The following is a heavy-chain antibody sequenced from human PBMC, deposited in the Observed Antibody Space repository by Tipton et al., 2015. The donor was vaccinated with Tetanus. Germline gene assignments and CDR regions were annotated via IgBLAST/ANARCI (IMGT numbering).Heavy chain of an antibody. CDR3: ARAHCTDGVCNFDF. D-gene: IGHD2-8*01. Sequence: QLVQSGGEVKKPGESLKISCKGSGYIFNNYWIGWVRQKPGKGLEWMGSIYPGDSDTRYSPSFQGQVTIPVDKSINTAYLQWSSLKASDTSMFYCARAHCTDGVCNFDFWGQGALVTVAS. CDR2: IYPGDSDT. V-gene: IGHV5-51*01. J-gene: IGHJ4*02. CDR1: GYIFNNYW.